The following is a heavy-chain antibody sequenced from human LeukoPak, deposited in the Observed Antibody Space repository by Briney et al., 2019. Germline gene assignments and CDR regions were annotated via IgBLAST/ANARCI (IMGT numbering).Heavy chain of an antibody. D-gene: IGHD1-26*01. CDR1: GGSFSGYY. J-gene: IGHJ5*02. CDR3: ARDSDWFDP. CDR2: INHSGST. V-gene: IGHV4-34*01. Sequence: SETLSLTCAVYGGSFSGYYWSWIRQPPGKGLEWIGEINHSGSTNYNPSLKSRVTISVDTSKNQFSLKLSSVTAADTAVYYCARDSDWFDPWGQGTLVTVSS.